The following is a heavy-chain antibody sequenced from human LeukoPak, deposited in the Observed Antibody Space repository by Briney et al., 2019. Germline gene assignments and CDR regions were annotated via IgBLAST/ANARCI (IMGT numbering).Heavy chain of an antibody. J-gene: IGHJ4*02. D-gene: IGHD1-26*01. CDR1: GFTFSSYA. V-gene: IGHV3-30-3*01. CDR2: IPYDGSNK. Sequence: GRSLRLSCAASGFTFSSYAMHWVRQAPGKGLEWVAVIPYDGSNKYYADSVKGRFTISRDNSKNTLYLQMNSLRAEDTAVYYCARDGSGSYYVSYFDYWGQGTLVTVSS. CDR3: ARDGSGSYYVSYFDY.